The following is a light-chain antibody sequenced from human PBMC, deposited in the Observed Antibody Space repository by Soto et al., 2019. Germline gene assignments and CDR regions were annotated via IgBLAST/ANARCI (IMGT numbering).Light chain of an antibody. CDR1: QSVSSSY. J-gene: IGKJ1*01. V-gene: IGKV3-15*01. CDR3: QQYNNWPLWT. Sequence: EIVLTQSPATLSLPPGERATLSCRASQSVSSSYLAWYQQKPGQAPRLLIYGASTRATGIPARFSGSGSGTEFTLTISSLQSEDFAVYYCQQYNNWPLWTFGQGTKV. CDR2: GAS.